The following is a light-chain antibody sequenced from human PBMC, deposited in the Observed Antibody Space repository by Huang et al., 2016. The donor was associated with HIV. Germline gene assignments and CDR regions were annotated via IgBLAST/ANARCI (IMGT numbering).Light chain of an antibody. CDR2: AAT. CDR1: QDICTW. CDR3: QQANSFPIT. Sequence: DIQMTQSPSSVSASVGDRVTITCRASQDICTWLAWYKQQPGKVPDLLIYAATNLQYGVSARFGGSASGTEFTLTISNLQPEDSAFYFCQQANSFPITFGQGTRLEI. J-gene: IGKJ5*01. V-gene: IGKV1-12*01.